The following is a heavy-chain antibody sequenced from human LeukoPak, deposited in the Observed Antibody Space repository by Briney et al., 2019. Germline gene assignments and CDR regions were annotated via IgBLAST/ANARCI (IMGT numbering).Heavy chain of an antibody. J-gene: IGHJ6*03. CDR2: ISGSGGRT. D-gene: IGHD5/OR15-5a*01. CDR1: GFTFSDYG. CDR3: VKVRHGYYYYMNV. V-gene: IGHV3-23*01. Sequence: GALRLSCAASGFTFSDYGFSWVRQAPGKGLEWLSAISGSGGRTYYAGSVKGRFTISRDNSKNTLYLQMYSLRAEDTGLYYCVKVRHGYYYYMNVWGKGTTVTISS.